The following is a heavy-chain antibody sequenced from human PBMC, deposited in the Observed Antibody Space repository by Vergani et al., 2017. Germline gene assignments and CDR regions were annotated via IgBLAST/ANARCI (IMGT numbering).Heavy chain of an antibody. CDR3: ARQGPCSSTSCYNWFDP. D-gene: IGHD2-2*01. J-gene: IGHJ5*02. V-gene: IGHV4-34*09. Sequence: QVQLQESGPGLVKPSQTLSLTCGIYGDSLRGHYWSWIRQSPGKGLEWIGQINHSGGTNYNPSLKSRVTISQDASKSQFSLKLSSVTAADTAVYYCARQGPCSSTSCYNWFDPWGQGTLVTVSS. CDR1: GDSLRGHY. CDR2: INHSGGT.